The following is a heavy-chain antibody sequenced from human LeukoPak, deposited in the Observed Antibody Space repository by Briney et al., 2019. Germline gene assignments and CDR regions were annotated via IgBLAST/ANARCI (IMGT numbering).Heavy chain of an antibody. V-gene: IGHV4-59*08. CDR2: IYYSAST. Sequence: PSETLSLTCTDSGGSISRYYWSWIRQPPGKGLEWIGYIYYSASTDYNPSLKSRVTISVDTSKNQFSLKLSSVTAADTAVYYCARSPTLYYFDYWGQGSLVTVSS. CDR1: GGSISRYY. CDR3: ARSPTLYYFDY. J-gene: IGHJ4*02.